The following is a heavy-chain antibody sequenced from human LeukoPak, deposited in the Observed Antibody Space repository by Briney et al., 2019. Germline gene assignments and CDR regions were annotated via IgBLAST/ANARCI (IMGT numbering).Heavy chain of an antibody. J-gene: IGHJ5*01. CDR3: ARRGLQGFCSVNSCHSFFDS. CDR2: ITASGGDT. D-gene: IGHD2-15*01. V-gene: IGHV3-23*01. CDR1: GFTFSHHS. Sequence: GSLRLSCVASGFTFSHHSISWVRQAPGKGLEWVSAITASGGDTFYAESVEGRFSVSRDDSKSTVFLQMSSLTADDTGIYFCARRGLQGFCSVNSCHSFFDSWGRGTRVIVSS.